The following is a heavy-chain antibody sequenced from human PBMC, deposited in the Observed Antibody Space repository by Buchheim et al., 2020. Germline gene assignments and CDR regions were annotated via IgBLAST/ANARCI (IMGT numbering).Heavy chain of an antibody. CDR2: ISYEGKTK. D-gene: IGHD3-22*01. J-gene: IGHJ4*02. V-gene: IGHV3-30*03. CDR3: ARDRRIYYFGSSAFDY. Sequence: QVQLVESGGGVVQPGRSLSLSCAVTGFSFSLYDMHWVRQAPGKGLEWVATISYEGKTKYADSVKDRFTVSRENSKNTSSLQMSSLSFEDTAIYYCARDRRIYYFGSSAFDYWGQGTL. CDR1: GFSFSLYD.